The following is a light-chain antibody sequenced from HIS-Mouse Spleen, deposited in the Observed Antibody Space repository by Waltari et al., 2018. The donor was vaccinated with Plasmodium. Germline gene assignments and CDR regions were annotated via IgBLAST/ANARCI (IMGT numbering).Light chain of an antibody. Sequence: QSALTPPPSASGPPGPLPTSSSTTPSTDVGCYYYLFWYQQHPGKAPKLMIYEVSKRPSGVPDRFSGSKSGNTASLTVSGLQAEDEADYYCSSYAGSNNLVFGGGTKLTVL. CDR2: EVS. J-gene: IGLJ2*01. CDR3: SSYAGSNNLV. V-gene: IGLV2-8*01. CDR1: STDVGCYYY.